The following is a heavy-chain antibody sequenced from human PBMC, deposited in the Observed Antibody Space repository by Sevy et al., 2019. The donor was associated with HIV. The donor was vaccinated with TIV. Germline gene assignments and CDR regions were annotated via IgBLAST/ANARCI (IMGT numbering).Heavy chain of an antibody. CDR3: AAGNGYDFWRGYYYYYGMDV. D-gene: IGHD3-3*01. Sequence: ASVKVSCKASGFTFTSSAVQWVRQARGQRLEWIGWIVVGSGNTNYAQKFQERVTITRDMSTSTAYMELSSLRSEDTAVYYCAAGNGYDFWRGYYYYYGMDVWGQGTTVTVSS. J-gene: IGHJ6*02. CDR2: IVVGSGNT. V-gene: IGHV1-58*01. CDR1: GFTFTSSA.